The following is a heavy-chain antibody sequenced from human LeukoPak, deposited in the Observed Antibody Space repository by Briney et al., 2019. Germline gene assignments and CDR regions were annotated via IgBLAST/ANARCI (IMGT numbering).Heavy chain of an antibody. CDR3: GAGRQFVGAFDI. Sequence: GGSLRLSCAASGFTFSSYELYWVRQAPGKGLEWVSYISSGATTIKYADSVKGQFTISRDDAKKSLHLQMNSLRAEDTAIYYCGAGRQFVGAFDIWGQGTLVTVSS. D-gene: IGHD3-10*01. CDR2: ISSGATTI. V-gene: IGHV3-48*03. J-gene: IGHJ3*02. CDR1: GFTFSSYE.